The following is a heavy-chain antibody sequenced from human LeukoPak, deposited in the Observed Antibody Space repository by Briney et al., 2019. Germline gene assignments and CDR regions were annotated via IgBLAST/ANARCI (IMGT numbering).Heavy chain of an antibody. V-gene: IGHV3-9*01. Sequence: PGRSLRLSCAASGFTFDDYAMHWVRQAPGKGLEWVSGISWNSGSIGYADSVKGRFTISRDNAKNSLYLQMNSLRAEDTALYYCAKESSLGAMVSLFDYWGQGTLVTVAS. CDR2: ISWNSGSI. D-gene: IGHD5-18*01. CDR3: AKESSLGAMVSLFDY. CDR1: GFTFDDYA. J-gene: IGHJ4*02.